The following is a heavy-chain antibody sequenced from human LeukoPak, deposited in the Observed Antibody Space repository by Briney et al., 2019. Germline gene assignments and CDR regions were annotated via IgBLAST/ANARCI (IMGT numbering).Heavy chain of an antibody. J-gene: IGHJ4*02. CDR2: IKQDGSEK. V-gene: IGHV3-7*01. Sequence: AGGSLRLSCAASGFSFSDSYMSWVRQAPGKGLEWVANIKQDGSEKYYVDSVKGRFTISRDNARKSLYLQMNSLRVEDTAVYYCARVWHIGLSADYWGQGTLVTVSS. D-gene: IGHD3-16*01. CDR1: GFSFSDSY. CDR3: ARVWHIGLSADY.